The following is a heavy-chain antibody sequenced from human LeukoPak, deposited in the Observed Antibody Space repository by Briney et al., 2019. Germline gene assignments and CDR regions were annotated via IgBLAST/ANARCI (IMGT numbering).Heavy chain of an antibody. Sequence: ASVKVSCKASGYTFTSYGISWVRQAPGQGLEWMGWISAYNGNTNYAQKLQGRVTMTADTSTSTAYMELRSLRSDDTAVYYCARARAPPSISWFDPWGQGTLVTVSS. J-gene: IGHJ5*02. CDR2: ISAYNGNT. CDR3: ARARAPPSISWFDP. V-gene: IGHV1-18*01. D-gene: IGHD3-3*01. CDR1: GYTFTSYG.